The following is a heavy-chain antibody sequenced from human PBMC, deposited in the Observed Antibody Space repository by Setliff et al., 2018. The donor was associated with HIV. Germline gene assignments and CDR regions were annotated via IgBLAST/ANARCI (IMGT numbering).Heavy chain of an antibody. CDR1: ADSIGTNHW. J-gene: IGHJ5*02. CDR3: ARVITMVLTTFDP. D-gene: IGHD3-10*01. V-gene: IGHV4-4*02. CDR2: ISHSWGT. Sequence: SETLSLTCAVSADSIGTNHWWKWVRQPPGKGLEWVGEISHSWGTNYNPSLKSRVTISLDKSKNHFSLELRSVTAADTAVYYCARVITMVLTTFDPWGQGTLVTVSS.